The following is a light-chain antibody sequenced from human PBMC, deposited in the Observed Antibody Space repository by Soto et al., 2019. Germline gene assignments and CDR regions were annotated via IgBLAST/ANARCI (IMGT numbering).Light chain of an antibody. CDR3: QHYKISTRYS. CDR1: ENINKW. V-gene: IGKV1-5*03. J-gene: IGKJ2*03. CDR2: QAS. Sequence: DIQMTHSPSTLSASVGDRVTITCRASENINKWLAWYQQRPGTVPKLLIYQASNLESGVPARFSGSGSGTDFTLTISSLQPEDFATYYCQHYKISTRYSFGQGTKVDIK.